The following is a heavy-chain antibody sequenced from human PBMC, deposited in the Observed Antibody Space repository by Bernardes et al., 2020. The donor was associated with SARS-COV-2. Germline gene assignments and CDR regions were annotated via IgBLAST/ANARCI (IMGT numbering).Heavy chain of an antibody. CDR3: ARVWRCSSTSCRVRPGDAFDI. J-gene: IGHJ3*02. V-gene: IGHV3-21*01. CDR1: GFTFSSYS. Sequence: GGSLILSCAASGFTFSSYSMNWVRQAPGKGLEWVSSISSSSSYIYYADSVKGRFTISRDNAKNSLYLQMNSLRAEDTAVYYCARVWRCSSTSCRVRPGDAFDIWGQGTMVTVSS. CDR2: ISSSSSYI. D-gene: IGHD2-2*01.